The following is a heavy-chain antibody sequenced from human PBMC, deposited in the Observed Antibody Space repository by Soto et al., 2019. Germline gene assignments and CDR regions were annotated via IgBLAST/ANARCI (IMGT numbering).Heavy chain of an antibody. CDR3: ARHLRVVVVAPCLDV. D-gene: IGHD2-15*01. V-gene: IGHV4-39*01. CDR2: IYYSGST. CDR1: GGSISSSSYY. J-gene: IGHJ6*04. Sequence: SETLSLTCTVSGGSISSSSYYWGWIRQPPGKGLEWIGSIYYSGSTYYNPSLKSRVTISVDTSKNQFSLKLSSVTAADTAVYYCARHLRVVVVAPCLDVWGKGTTVTVSS.